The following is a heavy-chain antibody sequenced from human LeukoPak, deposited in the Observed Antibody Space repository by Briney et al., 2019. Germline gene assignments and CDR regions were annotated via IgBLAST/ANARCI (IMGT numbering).Heavy chain of an antibody. V-gene: IGHV4-59*01. CDR2: IYYSGST. J-gene: IGHJ4*02. D-gene: IGHD4-23*01. CDR3: ARLNDDYGGTFFDY. CDR1: GGSISDYY. Sequence: PSETLSLTCTVSGGSISDYYWSWIRQPPGKGLEWIGYIYYSGSTNYNPSLKSRVTISVDTSKNQFSLKLSSVNAADTAVYYCARLNDDYGGTFFDYWGQGTLVTVSS.